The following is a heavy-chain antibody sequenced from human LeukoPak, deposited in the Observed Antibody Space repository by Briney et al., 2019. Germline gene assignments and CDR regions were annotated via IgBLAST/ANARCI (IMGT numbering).Heavy chain of an antibody. J-gene: IGHJ5*02. CDR1: GFTFSNYG. D-gene: IGHD4-23*01. V-gene: IGHV3-30*03. CDR2: TSWDGRNK. CDR3: ARSVVTPSSWFDP. Sequence: GGSLRLSCVASGFTFSNYGMHRVRQAPGKGLERVPSTSWDGRNKNYADSVTGRFTISRDNSQNTLYLQMNSLRGEDTAVYYCARSVVTPSSWFDPWGQGTLVTVSS.